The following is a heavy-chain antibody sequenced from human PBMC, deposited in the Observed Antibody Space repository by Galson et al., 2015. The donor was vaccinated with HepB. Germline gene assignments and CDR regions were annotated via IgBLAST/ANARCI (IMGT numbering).Heavy chain of an antibody. D-gene: IGHD2-2*02. Sequence: SVKVSCKAYGGTFSNYDISWVRQAPGQGPEWMGGITPIFGTPSYSQKFRGRLTISADESTRTVYMQLSSLRSEDTAVYYCARAKPGCSSTSCYTGGLGWFDPWGQGTLVTVSS. V-gene: IGHV1-69*13. CDR3: ARAKPGCSSTSCYTGGLGWFDP. CDR1: GGTFSNYD. J-gene: IGHJ5*02. CDR2: ITPIFGTP.